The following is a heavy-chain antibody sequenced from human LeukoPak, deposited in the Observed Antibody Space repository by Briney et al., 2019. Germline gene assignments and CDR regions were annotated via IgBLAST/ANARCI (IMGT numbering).Heavy chain of an antibody. CDR3: ARQGGSGVSLDY. D-gene: IGHD3-10*01. Sequence: GESLKISCKGSGYTFTTSWIGWVRQMPGKGLEWMAITNPGDSDTRYSPSFQGQVTISADKSISTAYLQWSSLEASDTAMYYCARQGGSGVSLDYWGQGTLVTVSS. CDR2: TNPGDSDT. J-gene: IGHJ4*02. V-gene: IGHV5-51*01. CDR1: GYTFTTSW.